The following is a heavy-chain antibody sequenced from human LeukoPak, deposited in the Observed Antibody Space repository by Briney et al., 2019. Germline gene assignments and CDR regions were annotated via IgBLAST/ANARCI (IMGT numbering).Heavy chain of an antibody. D-gene: IGHD5-12*01. CDR1: GGSISSYY. J-gene: IGHJ4*02. CDR2: IYYSGST. Sequence: PSETLSLTCTVSGGSISSYYWSWIRQPPGKGLEWIGYIYYSGSTNYNPSLKSRVTISVDTSKIQFSLKLSSVTAADTAVYYCARSKVWGYDPDYWGQGTLVTVSS. CDR3: ARSKVWGYDPDY. V-gene: IGHV4-59*01.